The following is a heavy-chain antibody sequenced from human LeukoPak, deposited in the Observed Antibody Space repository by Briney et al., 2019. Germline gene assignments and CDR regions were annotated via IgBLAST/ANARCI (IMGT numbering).Heavy chain of an antibody. V-gene: IGHV3-33*06. CDR1: GFTFSDYY. Sequence: GGSLRLSCAASGFTFSDYYMSWIRQAPGKGLEWVAVIWYDGSNKYYADSVRGRFTISRDNSKNTLYLQMNSLRAEDTAVYYCAKDARDGYKYYFDYWGQGTLVTVSS. CDR2: IWYDGSNK. D-gene: IGHD5-24*01. J-gene: IGHJ4*02. CDR3: AKDARDGYKYYFDY.